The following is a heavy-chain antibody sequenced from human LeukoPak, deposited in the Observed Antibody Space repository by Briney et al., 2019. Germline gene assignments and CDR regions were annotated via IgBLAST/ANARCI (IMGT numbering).Heavy chain of an antibody. J-gene: IGHJ5*02. V-gene: IGHV3-7*05. CDR2: IKQDGSEK. CDR3: ARASDPWLQLT. D-gene: IGHD5-24*01. Sequence: GGSLRLSCAASGFTFSNYWMIWVRQAPGKGLEWVGNIKQDGSEKRYADSVGGRSSISRDNAQTSLYLQMNSLRAEDTAVYYCARASDPWLQLTWGQGTLVTVSS. CDR1: GFTFSNYW.